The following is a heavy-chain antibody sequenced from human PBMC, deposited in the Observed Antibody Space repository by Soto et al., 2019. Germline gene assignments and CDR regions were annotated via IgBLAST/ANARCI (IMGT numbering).Heavy chain of an antibody. V-gene: IGHV4-4*07. Sequence: QVQLQESGPGLVKPSETLSLTCTVSGGSISGHYWSWIRQPAGKGLEWIGRIYSSGTTKYNPTLKSRVTMSIDTSKNQCSLRLNSVTAADTAVYYCARDLRAGPEEDVDFWGQGTLVTVSS. CDR1: GGSISGHY. CDR3: ARDLRAGPEEDVDF. J-gene: IGHJ4*02. D-gene: IGHD6-19*01. CDR2: IYSSGTT.